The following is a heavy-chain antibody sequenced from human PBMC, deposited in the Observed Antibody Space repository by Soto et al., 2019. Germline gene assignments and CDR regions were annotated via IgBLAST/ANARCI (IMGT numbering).Heavy chain of an antibody. CDR1: GFTFSSYG. CDR2: ISYDGSNK. CDR3: AISDGGLVAVAGTGFYYYGMDV. Sequence: GGSLRLSCAASGFTFSSYGMHWVRQAPGKGLEWVAVISYDGSNKYYADSVKGRFTISRDNSKNTLYLQMNSLRAEDTAVYYCAISDGGLVAVAGTGFYYYGMDVWGQGTTVTVSS. D-gene: IGHD6-19*01. V-gene: IGHV3-30*03. J-gene: IGHJ6*02.